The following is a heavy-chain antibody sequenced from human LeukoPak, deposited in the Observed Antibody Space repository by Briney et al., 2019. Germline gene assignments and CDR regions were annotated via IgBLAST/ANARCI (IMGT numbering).Heavy chain of an antibody. CDR3: ARDFRIAAAVPSYFDY. D-gene: IGHD6-13*01. CDR2: ISSRGTHM. Sequence: GRSLRLSCAASGFSFSDYSLSWVRQAPGKGLEWVSFISSRGTHMYYLDSVKGRFTISRDNAKASLDLQLNSLRAEDTAVYFCARDFRIAAAVPSYFDYWGQGVLVTVSS. CDR1: GFSFSDYS. J-gene: IGHJ4*02. V-gene: IGHV3-21*01.